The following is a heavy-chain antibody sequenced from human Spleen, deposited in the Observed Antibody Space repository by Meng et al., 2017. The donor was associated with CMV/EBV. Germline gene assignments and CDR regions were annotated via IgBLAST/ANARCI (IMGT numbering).Heavy chain of an antibody. CDR3: ARQEADWFDS. Sequence: ISCKTSGYTFTSYWIAWVRRMPGKGLKWMGIIFPGDYDTRYSPSFQGQVTMSVDKSISTAFLQWSSLKASDTAMYYCARQEADWFDSWGQGTLVTVSS. CDR1: GYTFTSYW. CDR2: IFPGDYDT. J-gene: IGHJ5*01. V-gene: IGHV5-51*01. D-gene: IGHD6-25*01.